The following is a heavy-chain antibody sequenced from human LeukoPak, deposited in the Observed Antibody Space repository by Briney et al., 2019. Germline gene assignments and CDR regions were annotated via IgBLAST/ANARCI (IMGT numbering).Heavy chain of an antibody. CDR1: GGSISSSSYY. CDR3: ARLVDWYFDL. Sequence: SETLSLTCTVSGGSISSSSYYWGWIRRPPGKGLEWIGNIYYSGSTYYNPSLKSRVTISVDTSKNQFSLKLSSVTAADTAVYYCARLVDWYFDLWGRGTLVTASS. J-gene: IGHJ2*01. D-gene: IGHD1-26*01. CDR2: IYYSGST. V-gene: IGHV4-39*01.